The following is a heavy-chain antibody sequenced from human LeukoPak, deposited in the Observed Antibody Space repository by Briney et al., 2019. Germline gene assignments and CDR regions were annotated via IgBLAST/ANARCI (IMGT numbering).Heavy chain of an antibody. J-gene: IGHJ6*02. CDR1: GYTFTSYD. CDR3: ARGTHCSSTSCYLSFYYYYGMDV. D-gene: IGHD2-2*01. V-gene: IGHV1-8*01. Sequence: ASVKVSCKASGYTFTSYDINWVRQATGQGLEWIGWMNPNSGNTGYAQKFQGRVTMTRNTSISTAYMELSSLRSEDTAVYYCARGTHCSSTSCYLSFYYYYGMDVWGQGTTVTVSS. CDR2: MNPNSGNT.